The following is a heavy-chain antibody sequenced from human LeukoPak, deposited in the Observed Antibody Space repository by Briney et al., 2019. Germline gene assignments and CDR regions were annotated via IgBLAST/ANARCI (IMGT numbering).Heavy chain of an antibody. CDR2: IYHSGST. CDR3: ARESSGYSSSWYGSAFDI. V-gene: IGHV4-30-2*01. Sequence: SETLSLTCAVSGGSISSGGYSWSWIRQPSGKGLEWIGYIYHSGSTYYNPSLKSRVTISVDRSKNQFSLKLSSVTAADTAVYYCARESSGYSSSWYGSAFDIWGQGTMVTVSS. CDR1: GGSISSGGYS. J-gene: IGHJ3*02. D-gene: IGHD6-13*01.